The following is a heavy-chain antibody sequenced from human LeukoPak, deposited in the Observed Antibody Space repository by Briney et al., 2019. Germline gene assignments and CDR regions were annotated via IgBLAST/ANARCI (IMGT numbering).Heavy chain of an antibody. Sequence: SETLSLTCTVSGVSISNNAYYWGWIRQPPGKGLEWIGSIYYSGTTYYNPSLKSRVTISLDTSKNQFSLKVSSVTAADTAVYYCAREPLAGLVPLAGNDGDDHWGQGTLVTVSS. V-gene: IGHV4-39*07. CDR3: AREPLAGLVPLAGNDGDDH. CDR1: GVSISNNAYY. CDR2: IYYSGTT. J-gene: IGHJ4*02. D-gene: IGHD3/OR15-3a*01.